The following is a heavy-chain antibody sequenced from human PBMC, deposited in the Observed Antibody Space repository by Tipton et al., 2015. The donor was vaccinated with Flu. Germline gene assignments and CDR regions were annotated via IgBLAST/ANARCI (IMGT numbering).Heavy chain of an antibody. CDR2: IFHTGNT. J-gene: IGHJ5*02. V-gene: IGHV4-38-2*02. Sequence: TLSLTCTVSGDSIRSDYYWGWIRQPPGKGLEWIGNIFHTGNTYYNPSLKSRVSISVDRSKNQFSLKVISVTATDTAVYYCARRSYSNYVSEPKNWFHPWGQGTLVTVSS. CDR3: ARRSYSNYVSEPKNWFHP. D-gene: IGHD4-11*01. CDR1: GDSIRSDYY.